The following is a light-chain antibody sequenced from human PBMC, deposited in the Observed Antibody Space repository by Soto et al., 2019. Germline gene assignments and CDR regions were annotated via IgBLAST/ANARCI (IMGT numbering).Light chain of an antibody. CDR3: CSFAGTYIFVI. V-gene: IGLV2-11*01. J-gene: IGLJ2*01. Sequence: QSALTQPRSVSGSPGQSVTISCSGTSSDVGGYNYVSWYQQHPGKAPKLMIYDVSKRPSGVPDRFSGSKSGNTASLTISGLQTADEADYYCCSFAGTYIFVIFGGGTKLTGL. CDR2: DVS. CDR1: SSDVGGYNY.